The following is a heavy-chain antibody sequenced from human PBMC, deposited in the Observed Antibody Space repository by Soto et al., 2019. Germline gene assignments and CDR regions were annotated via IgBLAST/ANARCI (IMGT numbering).Heavy chain of an antibody. CDR1: GGSISSYY. D-gene: IGHD1-26*01. CDR3: ARDLGSAAFDI. Sequence: KPSETLSLTCTVSGGSISSYYWSWIRQPPGKGLEYIGYIYYSGSTNYNPSLKSRVTISVDTSKNQFSLKLSSVTAADTAVYYCARDLGSAAFDIWGQGTMVTVSS. V-gene: IGHV4-59*01. CDR2: IYYSGST. J-gene: IGHJ3*02.